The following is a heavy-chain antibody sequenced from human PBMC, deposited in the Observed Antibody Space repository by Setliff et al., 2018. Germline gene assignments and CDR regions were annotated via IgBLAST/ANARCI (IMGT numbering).Heavy chain of an antibody. Sequence: ASVKVSCKASGYTFTSYGISWVRQAPGQGLEWMGWINTNTGNPTYAQGFTGRFVFSLDTSVSTAYLQISSLKAEDTAVYYCAKNGFGVVALGVNNWFDPWGQGTLVTVSS. CDR3: AKNGFGVVALGVNNWFDP. CDR2: INTNTGNP. V-gene: IGHV7-4-1*02. J-gene: IGHJ5*02. D-gene: IGHD3-10*01. CDR1: GYTFTSYG.